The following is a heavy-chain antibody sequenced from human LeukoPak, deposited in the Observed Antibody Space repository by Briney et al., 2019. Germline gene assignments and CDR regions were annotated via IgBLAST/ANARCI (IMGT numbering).Heavy chain of an antibody. Sequence: SETLSLTCTLSGGSINAYWWSWIRQPPGKGLEWIGYISSSGSTNYNPSLKSRVTISLATSKTHFSLNLNSVTAADTAVCYCAGLHFAASEEFDPWGQGILVTVSS. CDR2: ISSSGST. D-gene: IGHD6-13*01. CDR1: GGSINAYW. CDR3: AGLHFAASEEFDP. J-gene: IGHJ5*02. V-gene: IGHV4-59*08.